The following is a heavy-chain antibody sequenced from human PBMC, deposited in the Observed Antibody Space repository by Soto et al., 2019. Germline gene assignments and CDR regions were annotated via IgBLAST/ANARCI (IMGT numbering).Heavy chain of an antibody. J-gene: IGHJ4*02. CDR1: GFTFSSYA. Sequence: GGSLRLSCAASGFTFSSYAMSWVRQAPGKGLQCVSAISGSGDSTYYADSVKGRFTISRDNSRDTLYLQMNSLRAEDTAVYYCSKPSNYDGSGYYLFDYWGQGTPVTVSS. CDR2: ISGSGDST. D-gene: IGHD3-22*01. V-gene: IGHV3-23*01. CDR3: SKPSNYDGSGYYLFDY.